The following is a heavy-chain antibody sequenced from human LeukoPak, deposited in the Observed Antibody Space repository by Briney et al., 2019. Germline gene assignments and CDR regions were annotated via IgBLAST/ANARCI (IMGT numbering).Heavy chain of an antibody. V-gene: IGHV3-9*01. J-gene: IGHJ3*02. CDR2: ISWNSGSI. Sequence: GGSLRLSCAASGFTFDDYAMHWVRQAPGKGLEWVSGISWNSGSIGYADSVKGRFTISRDNVKNSLYLQMNSLRAEDTALYYCAKGGAVAGTLVRAFDIWGQGTMVTVSS. CDR3: AKGGAVAGTLVRAFDI. CDR1: GFTFDDYA. D-gene: IGHD6-19*01.